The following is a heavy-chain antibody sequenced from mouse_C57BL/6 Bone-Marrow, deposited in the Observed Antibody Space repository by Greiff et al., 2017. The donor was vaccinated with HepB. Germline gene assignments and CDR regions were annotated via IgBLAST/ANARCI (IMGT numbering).Heavy chain of an antibody. V-gene: IGHV1-75*01. CDR1: GYTFTDYY. Sequence: VQLQESGPELVKPGASVKISCKASGYTFTDYYINWVKQRPGQGLEWIGWIFPGSGSTYYNEKFKGKATFTADTSSNTAYMQLSSLTTEDSAIYYCAREDYYGSSPWFAYWGQGTLVTVSA. CDR2: IFPGSGST. J-gene: IGHJ3*01. D-gene: IGHD1-1*01. CDR3: AREDYYGSSPWFAY.